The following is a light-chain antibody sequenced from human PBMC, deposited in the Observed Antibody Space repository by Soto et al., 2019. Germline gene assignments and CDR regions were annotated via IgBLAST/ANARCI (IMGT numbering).Light chain of an antibody. CDR1: SSNIGRN. CDR3: AAWDDSLSGQV. Sequence: QSVLTQPPSASGTPGQRVTISCSGSSSNIGRNLYWYQQLPGTAPKLLIYRNNQRPSGVPDRFSGSKSGTSASLAISGLRSEDEADYYCAAWDDSLSGQVFGGGTKLTVL. V-gene: IGLV1-47*01. CDR2: RNN. J-gene: IGLJ2*01.